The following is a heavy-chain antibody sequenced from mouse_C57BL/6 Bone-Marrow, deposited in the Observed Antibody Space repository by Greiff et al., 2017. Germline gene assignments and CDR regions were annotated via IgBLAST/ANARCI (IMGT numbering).Heavy chain of an antibody. J-gene: IGHJ3*01. CDR1: GYTFTSYG. CDR3: ARSCYYGSREAWFAY. V-gene: IGHV1-81*01. D-gene: IGHD1-1*01. Sequence: QVQLQQSGAELARPGASVKLSCKASGYTFTSYGISWVKQRTGQGLEWIGEIYPRSGNTYYNEKFKGKATLTADKSSSTAYMALRSLTSEDSAVYFCARSCYYGSREAWFAYWGQGTLVTVSA. CDR2: IYPRSGNT.